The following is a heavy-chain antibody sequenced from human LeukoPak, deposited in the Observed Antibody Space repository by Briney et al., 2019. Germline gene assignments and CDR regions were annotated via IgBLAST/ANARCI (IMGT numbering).Heavy chain of an antibody. V-gene: IGHV3-15*01. D-gene: IGHD3-3*01. CDR3: ATGWSGGT. Sequence: GGSLRLSCAASGFTFGNAWMSWVRQAPGKGLEWVGRIKSKTDSETTDYAAPVKGRFIISRDDSEKTLYLQMNSLKTEDTAVYYCATGWSGGTWGQGALVTVSS. CDR1: GFTFGNAW. CDR2: IKSKTDSETT. J-gene: IGHJ5*02.